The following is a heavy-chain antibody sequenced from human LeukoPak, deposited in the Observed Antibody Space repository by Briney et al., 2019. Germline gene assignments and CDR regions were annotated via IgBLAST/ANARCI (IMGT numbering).Heavy chain of an antibody. CDR2: ISGSGGST. D-gene: IGHD3-16*01. CDR3: EKGYYDYVWGSYYFDY. CDR1: GFTFSSYA. Sequence: GGSLRLSCAASGFTFSSYAMSWLRQAPGKGLEWVSAISGSGGSTYYADSVKGRFTISRDNSRDTLYLQMNSLRAEDTAVYYCEKGYYDYVWGSYYFDYWGQGTLVTVSS. J-gene: IGHJ4*02. V-gene: IGHV3-23*01.